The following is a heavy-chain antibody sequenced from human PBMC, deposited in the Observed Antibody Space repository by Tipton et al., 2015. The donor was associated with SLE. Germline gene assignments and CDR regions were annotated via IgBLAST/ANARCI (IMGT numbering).Heavy chain of an antibody. CDR1: GYSITSGDY. CDR2: LYHRGST. CDR3: ARDPYDSTWRNGWFDP. D-gene: IGHD6-13*01. Sequence: TLSLTCAVSGYSITSGDYWGWIRQPPGKGLEWVGSLYHRGSTYYNPSLKRRVTISTDTSKNEIYLKLTSVTATDTAVYFCARDPYDSTWRNGWFDPWGQGTLVTVSS. V-gene: IGHV4-38-2*02. J-gene: IGHJ5*02.